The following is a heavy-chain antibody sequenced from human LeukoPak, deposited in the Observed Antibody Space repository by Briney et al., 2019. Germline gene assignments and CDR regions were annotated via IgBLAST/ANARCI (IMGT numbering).Heavy chain of an antibody. J-gene: IGHJ4*02. CDR1: GGSISSTSYY. V-gene: IGHV4-39*07. D-gene: IGHD6-19*01. Sequence: SETRSLTCVVSGGSISSTSYYWGWIRQPPGKGLEWIGSIYYSGSTYYSPSLKSRVTISVDTSKNQFSLKLSSVTAADTAVYYCARDPRGVAVAGTEGYWGQGTLVTVSS. CDR2: IYYSGST. CDR3: ARDPRGVAVAGTEGY.